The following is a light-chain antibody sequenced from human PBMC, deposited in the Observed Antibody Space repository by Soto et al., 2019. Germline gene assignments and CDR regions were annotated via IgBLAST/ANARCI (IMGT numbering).Light chain of an antibody. Sequence: EVVMTQSPATLSVSPGERATLSCRASQSVSTNLAWYQQKPGEAPRVLIYAASTRATDVPDGLSGSGSAANFTLTISSLQADDFVPDYCQEYNDWPRGTFGQGTKVEVK. J-gene: IGKJ1*01. CDR1: QSVSTN. CDR3: QEYNDWPRGT. V-gene: IGKV3-15*01. CDR2: AAS.